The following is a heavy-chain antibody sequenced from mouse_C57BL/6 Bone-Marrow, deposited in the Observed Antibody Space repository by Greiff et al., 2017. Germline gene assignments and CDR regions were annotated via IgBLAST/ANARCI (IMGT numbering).Heavy chain of an antibody. J-gene: IGHJ3*01. CDR1: GYTFTSYW. V-gene: IGHV1-64*01. Sequence: QVQLQQSGAELVKPGASVKLSCKASGYTFTSYWMHWVKQRPGQGLEWIGMIHPNSGSTNYNEKFKSKATLTVDTSSSTAYVQLSSLTSEDSAVYYCAEPYLLRRSGFAYWSQGTQVIVCA. D-gene: IGHD1-1*01. CDR3: AEPYLLRRSGFAY. CDR2: IHPNSGST.